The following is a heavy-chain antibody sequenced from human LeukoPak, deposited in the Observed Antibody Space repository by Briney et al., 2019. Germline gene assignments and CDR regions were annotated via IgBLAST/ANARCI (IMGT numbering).Heavy chain of an antibody. J-gene: IGHJ4*02. CDR1: GGTFSSYA. D-gene: IGHD2/OR15-2a*01. CDR3: ASSFLRGRSRFDY. CDR2: IIPIFGTA. Sequence: SVKVSCKASGGTFSSYAISWVRQAPGQGLEWMGGIIPIFGTANYAQKFQGRVTITADESTSTAYMELSSLRSEDTAVYYCASSFLRGRSRFDYWGQGTLVTVSS. V-gene: IGHV1-69*13.